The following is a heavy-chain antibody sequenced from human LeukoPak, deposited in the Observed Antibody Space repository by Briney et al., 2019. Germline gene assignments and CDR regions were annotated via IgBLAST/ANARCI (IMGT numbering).Heavy chain of an antibody. CDR2: IYPGDSDT. J-gene: IGHJ4*02. Sequence: GESLKISCKGSGYSFNTYWIAWVRQIPGKGLEWMGIIYPGDSDTRYSPSFQGQVTISADKSIHTAYLQWSSLTASDTAIYYCARLSYGDSSLDSWGQGTLVIVSS. D-gene: IGHD4-17*01. CDR1: GYSFNTYW. V-gene: IGHV5-51*01. CDR3: ARLSYGDSSLDS.